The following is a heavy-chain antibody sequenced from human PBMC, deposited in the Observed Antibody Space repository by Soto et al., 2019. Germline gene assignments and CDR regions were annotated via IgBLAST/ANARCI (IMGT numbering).Heavy chain of an antibody. CDR3: ARMDYETTHYFDY. Sequence: QVQLQETGPGLVKPSGTLSLTCAIFGGSISSRNWWSWVRQPPGKGLEWIGEIYHTGSTNYNPSLKSRVTISVDKSNNQFSLILTSVTAADTAVYYCARMDYETTHYFDYWGQGTLVTGSS. V-gene: IGHV4-4*02. CDR1: GGSISSRNW. D-gene: IGHD3-22*01. CDR2: IYHTGST. J-gene: IGHJ4*02.